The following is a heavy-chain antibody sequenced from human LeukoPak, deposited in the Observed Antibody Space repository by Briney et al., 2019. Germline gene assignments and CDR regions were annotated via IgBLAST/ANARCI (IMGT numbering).Heavy chain of an antibody. D-gene: IGHD2-15*01. CDR1: GFTFSSYG. V-gene: IGHV3-30*18. J-gene: IGHJ4*02. CDR2: ILYDGSNK. Sequence: GGSLRLSCAASGFTFSSYGMHWVRQAPGKGLEWVAVILYDGSNKYYADSVKGRFTISRDNSKNTLYLQMNSLRAEDTAVYYCAKDQGIVVVVAATSGFDYWGQGTLVTVSS. CDR3: AKDQGIVVVVAATSGFDY.